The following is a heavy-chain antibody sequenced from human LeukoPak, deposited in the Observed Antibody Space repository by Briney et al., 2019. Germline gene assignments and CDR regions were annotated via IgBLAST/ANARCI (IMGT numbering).Heavy chain of an antibody. Sequence: GGSLRLSCAASGFTFSNYAMSWVRQAPGKGLEWVAVISYDGSNKYYADSVKGRFTISRDNSKNTLYLQMNSLRAEDTAVYYCAREGDGYNFDYWGQGTLVTVSS. CDR3: AREGDGYNFDY. D-gene: IGHD5-24*01. CDR1: GFTFSNYA. J-gene: IGHJ4*02. V-gene: IGHV3-30-3*01. CDR2: ISYDGSNK.